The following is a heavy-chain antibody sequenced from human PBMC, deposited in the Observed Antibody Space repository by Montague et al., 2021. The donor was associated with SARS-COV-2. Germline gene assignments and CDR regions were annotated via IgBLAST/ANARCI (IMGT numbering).Heavy chain of an antibody. V-gene: IGHV3-48*04. CDR2: INGGSSVM. Sequence: SLRLSCAASGFTFSSYAMIWVRQAPGKGLEWVSYINGGSSVMYYADSVMGRFTISRDNAESSLYLQMNSLRAEDTAVYYCAPAVPVADDSWGQGTLVTVSS. D-gene: IGHD2-2*01. J-gene: IGHJ5*02. CDR1: GFTFSSYA. CDR3: APAVPVADDS.